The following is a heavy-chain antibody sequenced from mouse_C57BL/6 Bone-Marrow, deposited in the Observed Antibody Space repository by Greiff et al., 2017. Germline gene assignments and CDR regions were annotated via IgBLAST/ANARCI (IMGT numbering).Heavy chain of an antibody. J-gene: IGHJ2*01. V-gene: IGHV1-78*01. CDR2: IYPRDGST. CDR3: ARDLGYYGPDY. CDR1: GYTFTDHT. Sequence: VQGVESDAELVKPGASVKISCKVSGYTFTDHTIHWMKQRPEQGMAWIGYIYPRDGSTKYNEKFKGKATLTADKSSSKAYMQLNSLTSEDSAVYFCARDLGYYGPDYWGQGTTLTVSS. D-gene: IGHD1-2*01.